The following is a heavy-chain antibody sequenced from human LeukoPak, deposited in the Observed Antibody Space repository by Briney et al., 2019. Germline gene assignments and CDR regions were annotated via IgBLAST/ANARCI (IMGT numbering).Heavy chain of an antibody. V-gene: IGHV6-1*01. CDR1: GDSISSNSGV. CDR3: ARQYSGFDY. CDR2: TYYRSKWYN. J-gene: IGHJ4*02. D-gene: IGHD5-18*01. Sequence: SQTLSLTCVISGDSISSNSGVWNWIRQSPSRGLEWLGRTYYRSKWYNDYAVSVKSRITINPDTSKNQFSLQLTSVTPEDTAVYYCARQYSGFDYRGQGTLVTVSS.